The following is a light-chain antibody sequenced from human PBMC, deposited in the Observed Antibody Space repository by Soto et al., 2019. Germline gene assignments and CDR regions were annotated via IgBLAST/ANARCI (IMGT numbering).Light chain of an antibody. CDR1: QSISSW. CDR3: QKYNSYPYT. V-gene: IGKV1-5*03. Sequence: DIQMTQSPSTLSASVGDRVTITCRASQSISSWLAWYQQKPGKAPKLLIYKASSLQSGVPSRLSCSGSGPEFTLTLRSLQPDDFATYYCQKYNSYPYTFGQGTKLEIK. J-gene: IGKJ2*01. CDR2: KAS.